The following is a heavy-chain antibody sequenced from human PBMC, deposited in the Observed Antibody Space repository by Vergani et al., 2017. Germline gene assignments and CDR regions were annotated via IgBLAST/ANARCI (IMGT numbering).Heavy chain of an antibody. Sequence: QVQLQQWGAGLLKPSETLSLTCAVYGGSFSGYYWSWIRQPPGKGLEWIGEINHSGSTNYNPSLKSRVTISVDTSKNQFSLKLSSVTAADTAVYYCARGVLLRYFDWLIEPPVDGDHAFDIWGQGTMVTVSS. CDR2: INHSGST. J-gene: IGHJ3*02. CDR1: GGSFSGYY. D-gene: IGHD3-9*01. V-gene: IGHV4-34*01. CDR3: ARGVLLRYFDWLIEPPVDGDHAFDI.